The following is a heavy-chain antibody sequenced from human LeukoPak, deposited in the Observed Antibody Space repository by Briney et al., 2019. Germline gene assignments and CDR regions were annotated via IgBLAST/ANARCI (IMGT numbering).Heavy chain of an antibody. CDR2: ISGGARST. CDR3: AKDDYYDSSGYFRH. D-gene: IGHD3-22*01. Sequence: GGSLRLSCAASGFTFSDYAMSWVRQAPGKGLEWVSSISGGARSTYSADSVKGRFTISRDNSKNTLYLQMNSLRAEDTAIYHCAKDDYYDSSGYFRHWGQGALATVSS. CDR1: GFTFSDYA. J-gene: IGHJ1*01. V-gene: IGHV3-23*01.